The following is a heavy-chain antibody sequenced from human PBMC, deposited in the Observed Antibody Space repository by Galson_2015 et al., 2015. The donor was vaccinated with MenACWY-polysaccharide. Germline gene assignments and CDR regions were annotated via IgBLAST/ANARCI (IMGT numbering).Heavy chain of an antibody. V-gene: IGHV3-21*01. J-gene: IGHJ3*01. CDR1: GFTLSTYR. CDR3: AIHYFYEPSRTWEGAFDV. CDR2: IGNSPTYI. D-gene: IGHD2/OR15-2a*01. Sequence: SLRLSCAASGFTLSTYRMNWVRQAPGKGLEWVSSIGNSPTYIYYADSVKGRFTISRDNAKNSLYLQMNSLRVDDTAICSCAIHYFYEPSRTWEGAFDVWGQGTMVTVSS.